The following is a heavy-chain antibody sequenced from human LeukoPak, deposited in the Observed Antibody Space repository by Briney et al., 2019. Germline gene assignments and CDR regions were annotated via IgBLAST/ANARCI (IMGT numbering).Heavy chain of an antibody. Sequence: PGGSLRLSCAASGFTVSGNYMSWVRQAPGKGLEWVSVIYSGGDTYSADSVKGRFTISRDNSKNTLYLQMNSLRAEDTAVYYCARERAYGDYEDGWFDPWGQGTLVTVSS. D-gene: IGHD4-17*01. CDR2: IYSGGDT. J-gene: IGHJ5*02. CDR1: GFTVSGNY. V-gene: IGHV3-53*01. CDR3: ARERAYGDYEDGWFDP.